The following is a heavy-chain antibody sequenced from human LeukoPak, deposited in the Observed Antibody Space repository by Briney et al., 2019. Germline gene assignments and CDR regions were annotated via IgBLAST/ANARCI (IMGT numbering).Heavy chain of an antibody. J-gene: IGHJ6*03. D-gene: IGHD6-6*01. CDR2: INPNSGGT. CDR3: ARGPLGSSSSGYYYYMEV. V-gene: IGHV1-2*02. Sequence: GASVKVSCKASGYTFTGYYMHWVRQAPGQGLEWMGWINPNSGGTNYAQKFQSRVTMTRDTSISTAYMEVSRLRPDDTAVYYCARGPLGSSSSGYYYYMEVWGKGTTVTVSS. CDR1: GYTFTGYY.